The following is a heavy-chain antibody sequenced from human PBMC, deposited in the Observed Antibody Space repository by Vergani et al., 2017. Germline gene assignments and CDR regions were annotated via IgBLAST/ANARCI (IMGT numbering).Heavy chain of an antibody. V-gene: IGHV3-23*01. J-gene: IGHJ2*01. D-gene: IGHD1-1*01. Sequence: EVQLLESGGGLVQPGGSLRLSCAASGFTFSSYAMSWVLQAPGKGLEWVSAIGGSGGSTYYADSVKGRFTISRDNAKNTLYLQMNSLRAEDTAVYYCAKSGRRGLRYFDLWGRGTLVTVSS. CDR3: AKSGRRGLRYFDL. CDR2: IGGSGGST. CDR1: GFTFSSYA.